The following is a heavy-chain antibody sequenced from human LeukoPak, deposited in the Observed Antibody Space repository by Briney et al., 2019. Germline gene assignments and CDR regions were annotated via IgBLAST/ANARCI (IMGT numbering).Heavy chain of an antibody. Sequence: SQTLSLTCTVSGGSISSGSYYWSWIRQPAGKGLEWIGRIYTSGSTNYNPSLKSRVTISVDTSKNQFSLKLSSVAAADTAVYYCARDSEDGDDAFDIWGQGTMVTVSS. D-gene: IGHD4-17*01. CDR1: GGSISSGSYY. J-gene: IGHJ3*02. CDR3: ARDSEDGDDAFDI. V-gene: IGHV4-61*02. CDR2: IYTSGST.